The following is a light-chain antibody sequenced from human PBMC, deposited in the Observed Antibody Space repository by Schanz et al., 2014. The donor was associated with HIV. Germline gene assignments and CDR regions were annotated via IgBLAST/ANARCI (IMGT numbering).Light chain of an antibody. Sequence: QSVLTQPASVSGSPGQSISISCTGTSGDVGSYNYVSWYQQHPGKAPKLMIYDVSNRPSGVSSRFSGSKSGNTASLTISGLQAEDEAEYYCCSYAGSYPPLYVFGTGTKLTVL. V-gene: IGLV2-14*03. CDR2: DVS. J-gene: IGLJ1*01. CDR1: SGDVGSYNY. CDR3: CSYAGSYPPLYV.